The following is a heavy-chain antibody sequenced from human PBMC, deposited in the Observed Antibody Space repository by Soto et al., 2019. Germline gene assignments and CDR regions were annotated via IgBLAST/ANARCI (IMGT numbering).Heavy chain of an antibody. D-gene: IGHD3-22*01. V-gene: IGHV4-30-4*01. CDR2: IYYSGST. J-gene: IGHJ4*02. CDR3: ARVPFYDSSGRSYYFDY. Sequence: PSETLSLTCTVSGGSISSGDYYWSWIRQPPGKGLECIGYIYYSGSTYYNPSLKSRVTISVDTSKNQFSLKLSSVTAADTAVCYCARVPFYDSSGRSYYFDYWGQGTLVTVSS. CDR1: GGSISSGDYY.